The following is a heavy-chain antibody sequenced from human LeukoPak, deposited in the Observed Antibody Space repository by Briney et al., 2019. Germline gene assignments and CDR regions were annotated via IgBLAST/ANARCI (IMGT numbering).Heavy chain of an antibody. V-gene: IGHV3-21*01. J-gene: IGHJ4*02. D-gene: IGHD1-1*01. CDR1: GFTVSSSY. CDR3: ARCTTGKTFGSLREIKKSREIDY. Sequence: GGSLRLSCAASGFTVSSSYMSWVRQAPGKGLEWVSSISSSSSYIYYADSVRGRFTISRDNAKNSLFLQMNSLRGEDTAVYYCARCTTGKTFGSLREIKKSREIDYWGQGTLVTVSS. CDR2: ISSSSSYI.